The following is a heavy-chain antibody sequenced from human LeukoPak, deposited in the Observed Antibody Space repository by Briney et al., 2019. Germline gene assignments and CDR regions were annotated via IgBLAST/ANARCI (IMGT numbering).Heavy chain of an antibody. Sequence: SETLSLTCTVSGGSISSSSYYWGWIRQPPGKGLEWIGSIYYSGSTNYNPSLKSRVTMSVDTSKNQFSLKLSSVAAADTAVYYCARHMGRGFRYYYYYYMDVWGKGTTVTIPS. J-gene: IGHJ6*03. CDR2: IYYSGST. V-gene: IGHV4-39*01. CDR1: GGSISSSSYY. CDR3: ARHMGRGFRYYYYYYMDV. D-gene: IGHD3-10*01.